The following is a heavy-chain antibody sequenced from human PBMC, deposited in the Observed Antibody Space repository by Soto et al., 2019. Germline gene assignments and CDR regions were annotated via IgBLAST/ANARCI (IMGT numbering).Heavy chain of an antibody. CDR2: INPNSGGT. V-gene: IGHV1-2*04. CDR1: GYTFTGYY. J-gene: IGHJ4*02. Sequence: ASVKVSCKASGYTFTGYYMHWVRQAPGQGLEWMGWINPNSGGTNYAQKFQGWVTMTRDTSISTAYMELSRLRSDDTAVYYCARGREAVAGTGDSYYFDYWGQGTLVTVSS. CDR3: ARGREAVAGTGDSYYFDY. D-gene: IGHD6-19*01.